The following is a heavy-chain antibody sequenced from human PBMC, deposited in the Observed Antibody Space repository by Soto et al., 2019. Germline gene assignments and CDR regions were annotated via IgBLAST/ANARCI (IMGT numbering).Heavy chain of an antibody. J-gene: IGHJ6*02. CDR3: ARAMPGMDV. CDR2: ISNDGGNQ. CDR1: GFTLSDFA. D-gene: IGHD2-2*01. Sequence: QVQLVESGGGVVQPGRSLRLSCAGSGFTLSDFAMHWVRQAPDKGLEWVALISNDGGNQHYGDSVRGRFTISRDNSKHMLYLQMTSRRVEDTALYYCARAMPGMDVWGQGTTVTVSS. V-gene: IGHV3-30-3*01.